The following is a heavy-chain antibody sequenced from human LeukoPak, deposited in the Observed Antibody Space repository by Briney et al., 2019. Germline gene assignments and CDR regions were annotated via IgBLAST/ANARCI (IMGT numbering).Heavy chain of an antibody. Sequence: SETLSLTCVVSGYSISSGYHWSWIRQPPVQGLEWIGYIYYSGSTYYNPSLKSRVTISVDTSKNQFSLKLSSVTAADTAVYYCARQGIVVVTPDAFDIWGQGTMVTVSS. V-gene: IGHV4-30-4*08. J-gene: IGHJ3*02. CDR1: GYSISSGYH. CDR3: ARQGIVVVTPDAFDI. D-gene: IGHD3-22*01. CDR2: IYYSGST.